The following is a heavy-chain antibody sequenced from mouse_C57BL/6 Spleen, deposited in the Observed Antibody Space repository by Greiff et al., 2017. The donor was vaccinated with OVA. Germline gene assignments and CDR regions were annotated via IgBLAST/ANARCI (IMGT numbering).Heavy chain of an antibody. CDR2: IYPGDGDT. V-gene: IGHV1-82*01. J-gene: IGHJ1*03. D-gene: IGHD2-3*01. CDR3: ARPYDGYYDV. CDR1: GYAFSSSW. Sequence: VQLQQSGPELVKPGASVKISCKASGYAFSSSWMNWVKQRPGKGLEWIGRIYPGDGDTNYNGKFKGKATLTADKSSSTAYMQLSSLTSEDSAVYFCARPYDGYYDVWGTGTTVTVSS.